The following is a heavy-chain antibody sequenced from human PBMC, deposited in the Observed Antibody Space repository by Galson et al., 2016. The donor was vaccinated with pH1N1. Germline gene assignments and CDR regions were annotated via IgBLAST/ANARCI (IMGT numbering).Heavy chain of an antibody. CDR1: GFIFSDYW. Sequence: SLRLSCAASGFIFSDYWVSWVRQAPGKGPEWVAKINQDGSRKYYVDSMKGRCTISRDNAENSLSLQMNSLRVEDTALYYCATEDYYTSLYWGQGILVTVSS. CDR2: INQDGSRK. D-gene: IGHD1-26*01. J-gene: IGHJ4*02. V-gene: IGHV3-7*01. CDR3: ATEDYYTSLY.